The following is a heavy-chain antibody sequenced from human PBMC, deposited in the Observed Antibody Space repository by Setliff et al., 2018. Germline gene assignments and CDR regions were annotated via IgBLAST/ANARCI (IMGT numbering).Heavy chain of an antibody. D-gene: IGHD3-9*01. CDR1: GFIFSGSA. CDR2: IRDKYNSYAI. J-gene: IGHJ6*02. Sequence: GGSLRLSCAASGFIFSGSAIHWVRQASGKGLEWVGRIRDKYNSYAIAYAASVEGRFTISRDDSKNMAYLQMNSLRTEDTAVYYCARDLIPLGMGFHFDYNMDVWGQGTTVTVSS. V-gene: IGHV3-73*01. CDR3: ARDLIPLGMGFHFDYNMDV.